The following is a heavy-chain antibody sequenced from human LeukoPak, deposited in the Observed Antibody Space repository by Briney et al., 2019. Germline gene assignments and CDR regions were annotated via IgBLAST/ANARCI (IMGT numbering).Heavy chain of an antibody. V-gene: IGHV1-2*02. Sequence: AASVTVSCKASGYTFTGYYMHWVRQAPGRGLEWMGWINPNSGGTNYAQKFQGRVTMTRDTSISTAYMELSRLRSDDTAVYYCARDRYQLLLYYYYYMDVWGKGTTVTVSS. CDR1: GYTFTGYY. D-gene: IGHD2-2*01. J-gene: IGHJ6*03. CDR2: INPNSGGT. CDR3: ARDRYQLLLYYYYYMDV.